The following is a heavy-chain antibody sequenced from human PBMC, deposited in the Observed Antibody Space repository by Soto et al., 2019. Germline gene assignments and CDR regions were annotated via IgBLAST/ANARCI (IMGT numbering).Heavy chain of an antibody. Sequence: ASETLSLTCSVSGGSIIGYYWSWIRQPPGKGLEWIGYFYYTGSTNYNPSLTSRVTISVDASKNQFSLTLTSMTAADTAVYYCARHKISGSSKTWLDPWGQGTLVTVSS. CDR1: GGSIIGYY. V-gene: IGHV4-59*08. D-gene: IGHD3-10*01. CDR2: FYYTGST. CDR3: ARHKISGSSKTWLDP. J-gene: IGHJ5*02.